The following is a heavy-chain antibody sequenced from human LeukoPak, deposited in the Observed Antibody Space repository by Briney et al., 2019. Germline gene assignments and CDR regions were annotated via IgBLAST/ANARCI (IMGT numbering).Heavy chain of an antibody. D-gene: IGHD4-17*01. V-gene: IGHV3-23*01. CDR2: ISGSGGST. CDR3: AGGDYDYYYGMDV. Sequence: GGSLRLSCAASGFTFSSYAMSWVRQAPGKGLEGVSAISGSGGSTYYADSVKGRFTISRDNSKNTLYLQMNSLRAEDTAVYYCAGGDYDYYYGMDVWGQGTTVTVSS. J-gene: IGHJ6*02. CDR1: GFTFSSYA.